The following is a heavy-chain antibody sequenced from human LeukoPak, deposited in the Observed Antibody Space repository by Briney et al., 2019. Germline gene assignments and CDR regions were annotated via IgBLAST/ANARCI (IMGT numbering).Heavy chain of an antibody. CDR1: GFTFSSYG. CDR2: ISGSGGST. D-gene: IGHD5-12*01. J-gene: IGHJ4*02. CDR3: AKDKEMVAPYPHYFDY. V-gene: IGHV3-23*01. Sequence: GGSLRLSCAASGFTFSSYGVSWVRQAPGKGLEWVSAISGSGGSTYYADSVKGRFTISRDNSKNTLYLQMNSLRAEDTAVYYCAKDKEMVAPYPHYFDYWGQGTLVTVSS.